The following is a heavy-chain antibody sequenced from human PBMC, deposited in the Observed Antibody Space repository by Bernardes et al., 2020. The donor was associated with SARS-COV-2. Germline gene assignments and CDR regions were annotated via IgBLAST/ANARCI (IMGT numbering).Heavy chain of an antibody. V-gene: IGHV3-74*01. D-gene: IGHD6-19*01. Sequence: EYLSRSRAASGLTFSRDWMHWVRPAPGKGLVWVSRINGGGSTTSYADSVEGRFTISRDNAKNTLYLQMNSLRADDTAVYYCVRAYSSGRWGFFDYWGQGTLVTVSS. CDR3: VRAYSSGRWGFFDY. J-gene: IGHJ4*02. CDR2: INGGGSTT. CDR1: GLTFSRDW.